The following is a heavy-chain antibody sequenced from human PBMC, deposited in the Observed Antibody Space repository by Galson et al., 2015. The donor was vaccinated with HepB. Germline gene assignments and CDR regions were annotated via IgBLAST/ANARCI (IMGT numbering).Heavy chain of an antibody. J-gene: IGHJ3*02. CDR1: GFTFSSYW. D-gene: IGHD4-17*01. Sequence: SLRLSCAASGFTFSSYWMSWVRQAPGKGLEWVANIKQDGSEKYYVDSVKGRFTISRDNAKNSLYLQMNSLRAEDTAVYYCARGSRVYYGDDDAFDIWGQGTMVTVSS. CDR3: ARGSRVYYGDDDAFDI. CDR2: IKQDGSEK. V-gene: IGHV3-7*01.